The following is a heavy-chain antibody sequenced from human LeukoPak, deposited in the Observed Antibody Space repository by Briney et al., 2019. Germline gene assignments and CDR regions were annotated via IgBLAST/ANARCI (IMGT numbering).Heavy chain of an antibody. CDR3: ARDSGGAVGAKLRFDP. Sequence: GGSLRLSCAASGFTFSSYSMNWVRQAPGKGLEWVSSISSSSSYIYYADSVKGRFTISRDNAKNSLYLQMNSLRAEDTAAYYCARDSGGAVGAKLRFDPWGQGTLVTVSS. J-gene: IGHJ5*02. CDR1: GFTFSSYS. CDR2: ISSSSSYI. V-gene: IGHV3-21*01. D-gene: IGHD1-26*01.